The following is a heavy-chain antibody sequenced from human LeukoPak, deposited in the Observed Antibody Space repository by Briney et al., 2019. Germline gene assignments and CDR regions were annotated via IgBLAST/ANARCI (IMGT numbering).Heavy chain of an antibody. Sequence: SETLSLTCAVSGGSISSSNWWSWVRQPPGKGLEWIGEIYHSGSTNYNPSLKSRVTLSVDKSKNQFSLKLSSVTAADTAVYYCARGTVVVPAARDYYYYGMDVWGKGTTVTVSS. CDR3: ARGTVVVPAARDYYYYGMDV. CDR1: GGSISSSNW. J-gene: IGHJ6*04. D-gene: IGHD2-2*01. V-gene: IGHV4-4*02. CDR2: IYHSGST.